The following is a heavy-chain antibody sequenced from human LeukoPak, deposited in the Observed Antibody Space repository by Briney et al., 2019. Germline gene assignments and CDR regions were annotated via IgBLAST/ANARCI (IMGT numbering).Heavy chain of an antibody. CDR3: ARRAYYYASGSYIWFDP. CDR1: GYSFTDYW. Sequence: GESLKISCKVSGYSFTDYWIGWVRQMPGRGLEWMGMIYPDDSDTTYSPSFQGHVTISADKSISTAYLQWSSLEASDTAMYYCARRAYYYASGSYIWFDPWGQGTLVTVSS. V-gene: IGHV5-51*01. CDR2: IYPDDSDT. J-gene: IGHJ5*02. D-gene: IGHD3-10*01.